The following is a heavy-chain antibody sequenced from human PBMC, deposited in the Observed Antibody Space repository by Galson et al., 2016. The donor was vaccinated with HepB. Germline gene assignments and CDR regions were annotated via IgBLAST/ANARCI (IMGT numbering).Heavy chain of an antibody. D-gene: IGHD6-13*01. V-gene: IGHV1-18*01. J-gene: IGHJ1*01. CDR2: ISGYNGNT. CDR3: ARDIGYSTSCDVGAWQYDFDWLHD. CDR1: GYTFTSYG. Sequence: SVKVSCKASGYTFTSYGITWVRQAPGQGLEWMGWISGYNGNTNYAQRPQGRVTMTTDTSTSTAYMDLRSLRSEDTAVYYCARDIGYSTSCDVGAWQYDFDWLHDWGHGTLVTVSS.